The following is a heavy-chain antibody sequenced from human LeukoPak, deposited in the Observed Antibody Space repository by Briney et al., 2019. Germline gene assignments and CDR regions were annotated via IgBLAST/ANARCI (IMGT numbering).Heavy chain of an antibody. CDR3: AIKYSRGPNAFDI. J-gene: IGHJ3*02. CDR2: IYYSGST. CDR1: GGSISSSSYY. V-gene: IGHV4-39*01. Sequence: SETLSLTCTVSGGSISSSSYYWGWIRQPPGKGLEWIGSIYYSGSTYYNPSLKSRVTISVDTSKNQFSLKLSSVTAADTAVYYCAIKYSRGPNAFDIWGQGTMITVSS. D-gene: IGHD6-6*01.